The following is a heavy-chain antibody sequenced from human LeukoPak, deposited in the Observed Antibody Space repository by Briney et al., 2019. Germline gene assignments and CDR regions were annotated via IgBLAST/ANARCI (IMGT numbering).Heavy chain of an antibody. V-gene: IGHV3-21*01. D-gene: IGHD1-1*01. CDR3: ARKSTEYFDY. Sequence: GGSLRLSCAASGFTFSSYSMNWVRQAPGKGLEWVSSISSSSSYIYYADSVKGRFTISRDNSKNTLYLQMNSLRAEDTAVYYCARKSTEYFDYWGQGTLVTVSS. CDR2: ISSSSSYI. J-gene: IGHJ4*02. CDR1: GFTFSSYS.